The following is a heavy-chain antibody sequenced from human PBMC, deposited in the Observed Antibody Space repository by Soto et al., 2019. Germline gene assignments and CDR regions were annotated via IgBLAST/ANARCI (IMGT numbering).Heavy chain of an antibody. J-gene: IGHJ5*02. CDR2: VDYGGIT. CDR3: VRHRVSDMLTGAFDP. D-gene: IGHD3-9*01. V-gene: IGHV4-39*01. CDR1: GGSIAGSTYY. Sequence: LQESGPRLLKPSETLSLTCSVSGGSIAGSTYYWGWLRQSAGKGLEWIGSVDYGGITYYNPSPKXRXTXXVESSTTQFSLRLTSLTAADTSLYYCVRHRVSDMLTGAFDPWGNGVLVSVSS.